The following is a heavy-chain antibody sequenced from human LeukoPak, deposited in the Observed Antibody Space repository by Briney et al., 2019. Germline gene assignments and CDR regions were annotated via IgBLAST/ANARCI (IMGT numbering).Heavy chain of an antibody. CDR2: ISTDGSDK. J-gene: IGHJ2*01. CDR1: GFTFSIYA. CDR3: ARRWYFDL. Sequence: PGGSLRLSCAASGFTFSIYAMHWVRQAPGKGLEWVAVISTDGSDKYYADPVKGRFTISRDNSKCTLYLQINSLRTEDTAVYCCARRWYFDLWGRGTLVTVSS. V-gene: IGHV3-30*04.